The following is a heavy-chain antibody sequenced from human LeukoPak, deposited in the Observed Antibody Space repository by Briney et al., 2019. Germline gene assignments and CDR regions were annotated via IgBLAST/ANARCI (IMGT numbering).Heavy chain of an antibody. J-gene: IGHJ4*02. CDR3: ARGGYSYGYMGYSDY. V-gene: IGHV1-18*01. D-gene: IGHD5-18*01. CDR1: GYTFNYYG. Sequence: APVKVSCKASGYTFNYYGINWVRQAPGQGLEWMGWISAYNGNTNYAQNLQGRATMTTDTSTSTAYMELRSLRSDDTALYYCARGGYSYGYMGYSDYWGQGTLVTVSS. CDR2: ISAYNGNT.